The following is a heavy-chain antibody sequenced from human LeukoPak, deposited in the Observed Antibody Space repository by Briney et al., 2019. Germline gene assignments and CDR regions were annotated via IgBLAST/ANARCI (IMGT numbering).Heavy chain of an antibody. CDR1: GGSISNYY. Sequence: PSETLSLTCTVSGGSISNYYWSWLRQPPGKGLEWIGYIYFSGTTNINPSLKSRVTISVDMSKNQFSLKLSSVTAADTAVYYCAREDPQTTVPEGLDVWGQGTTVTVS. D-gene: IGHD4-17*01. CDR3: AREDPQTTVPEGLDV. J-gene: IGHJ6*02. CDR2: IYFSGTT. V-gene: IGHV4-59*01.